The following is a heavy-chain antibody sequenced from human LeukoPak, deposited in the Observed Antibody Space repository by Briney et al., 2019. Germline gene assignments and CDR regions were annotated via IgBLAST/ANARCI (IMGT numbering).Heavy chain of an antibody. CDR1: GYTFTNYY. D-gene: IGHD2-2*02. J-gene: IGHJ5*02. CDR3: ARVAVPAAIRRYWFDP. Sequence: ASAKVSCKASGYTFTNYYMHWVRQAPGQGLEWMGTINPSGGSTSYAQKFQGRVSMTWDTSTRIVYMGLSSLRSEDTAVYYCARVAVPAAIRRYWFDPWGQGTLVTVSS. V-gene: IGHV1-46*01. CDR2: INPSGGST.